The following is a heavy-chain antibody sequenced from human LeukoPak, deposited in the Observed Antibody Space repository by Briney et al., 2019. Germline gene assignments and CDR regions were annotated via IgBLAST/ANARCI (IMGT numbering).Heavy chain of an antibody. D-gene: IGHD3-10*01. CDR3: ARGTYYGSANYYHVDYFNY. CDR1: GGTYTNSA. J-gene: IGHJ4*02. Sequence: SVKVSCKASGGTYTNSAISWVRQAPGQGLEWMGGIVPMFGRPNDTQKFQVRVTISAEESTSTAHMELSSLTSDDTAVYYCARGTYYGSANYYHVDYFNYWSQGTMVTVSS. V-gene: IGHV1-69*13. CDR2: IVPMFGRP.